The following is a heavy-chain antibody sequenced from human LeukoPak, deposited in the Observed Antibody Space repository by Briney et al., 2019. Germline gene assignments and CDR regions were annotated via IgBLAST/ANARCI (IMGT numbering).Heavy chain of an antibody. CDR3: AKDLSDTHSSSWGVDY. CDR2: IRYDGSNK. D-gene: IGHD6-13*01. V-gene: IGHV3-30*02. J-gene: IGHJ4*02. Sequence: PGGSLRLSCAASGFTFSSYGMHWVRQAPGKGLEWVAFIRYDGSNKYYADSVKGRFTISRDNSKNTLYLQMNSLRAEDTAVYYCAKDLSDTHSSSWGVDYWGQGTLVTVSS. CDR1: GFTFSSYG.